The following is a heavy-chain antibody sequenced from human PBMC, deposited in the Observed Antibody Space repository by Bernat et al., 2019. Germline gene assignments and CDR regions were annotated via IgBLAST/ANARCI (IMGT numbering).Heavy chain of an antibody. Sequence: EVQLVESGGGLVQPGGSLRLSCAASGFTFSSYWMSWVRQAPGKGLEWVANIKQDGSEKYYVDSVKGRFTISRDNAKNSLYLQMNSLRAEDTAVYYCARDPKATVRVYYYYGMDVWGQGTTVTVSS. J-gene: IGHJ6*02. V-gene: IGHV3-7*04. CDR1: GFTFSSYW. CDR3: ARDPKATVRVYYYYGMDV. CDR2: IKQDGSEK. D-gene: IGHD4-17*01.